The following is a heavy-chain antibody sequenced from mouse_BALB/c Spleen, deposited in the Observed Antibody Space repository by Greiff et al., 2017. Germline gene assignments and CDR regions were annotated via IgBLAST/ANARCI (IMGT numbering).Heavy chain of an antibody. V-gene: IGHV5-6-3*01. CDR1: RFTFSSYG. CDR3: ARDKGGNYWYFDY. J-gene: IGHJ2*01. D-gene: IGHD2-1*01. CDR2: INSNGGST. Sequence: EVQGVESGGGLVQPGGSLKLSCAASRFTFSSYGMSWVRQTPDKRLELVATINSNGGSTYYPDSVKGRFTISRDNAKNTLYLQMSSLKSEDTAMYYCARDKGGNYWYFDYWGQGTTLTVSS.